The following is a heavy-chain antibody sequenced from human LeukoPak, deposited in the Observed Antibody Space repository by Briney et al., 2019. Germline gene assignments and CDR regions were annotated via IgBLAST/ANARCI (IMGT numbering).Heavy chain of an antibody. CDR2: INHSGST. CDR1: GGSFSGYY. Sequence: SETLSLTCAVYGGSFSGYYWSWIRQPPGKGLEWMGEINHSGSTNCNPSLKSRVTISLDTSKNQFSLKLSSVTAADTAVYYCARATWVYGMDVWGQGTTVTVSS. J-gene: IGHJ6*02. CDR3: ARATWVYGMDV. V-gene: IGHV4-34*01.